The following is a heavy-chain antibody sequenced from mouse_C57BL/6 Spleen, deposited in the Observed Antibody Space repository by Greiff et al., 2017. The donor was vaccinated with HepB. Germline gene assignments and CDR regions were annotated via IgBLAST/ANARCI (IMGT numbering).Heavy chain of an antibody. CDR2: IYPGDGDT. J-gene: IGHJ3*01. CDR3: ARDYGTPRFAY. V-gene: IGHV1-82*01. D-gene: IGHD1-1*01. CDR1: GYAFSSSW. Sequence: QVQLQQSGPELVKPGASVKISCKASGYAFSSSWMNWVKQRPGKGLEWIGRIYPGDGDTNYNGKFKGKATLTADKSSSTAYMQLSSLTSEDSAVYFCARDYGTPRFAYWGQGTLVTVSA.